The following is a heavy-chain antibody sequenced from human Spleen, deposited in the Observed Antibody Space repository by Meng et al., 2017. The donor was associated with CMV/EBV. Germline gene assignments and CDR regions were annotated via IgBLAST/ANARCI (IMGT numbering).Heavy chain of an antibody. V-gene: IGHV4-39*07. CDR3: ARGVLGVLGTLDAFDI. Sequence: GSLRLSCTVSGASISGSNYYWGWIRQPPGKGLEWIASIYYSGSTYYNPSLKSRVTFSVDTSKTQFSLRVNSVTAADTAVYYCARGVLGVLGTLDAFDIWGQGTMVTVSS. CDR1: GASISGSNYY. J-gene: IGHJ3*02. D-gene: IGHD3-3*01. CDR2: IYYSGST.